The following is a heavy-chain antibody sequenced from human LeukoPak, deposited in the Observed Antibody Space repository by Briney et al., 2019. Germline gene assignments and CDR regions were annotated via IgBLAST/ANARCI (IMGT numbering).Heavy chain of an antibody. V-gene: IGHV3-30*04. J-gene: IGHJ4*02. CDR3: ARDVALWFGELSYYFDY. Sequence: GGSLRLSCAASGCTFSSYAMSWVRQAPGKGLEWVAVISYDGSNKYYADSVKGRFTISRDNSKNTLYLQMNSLRAEDTAVYYCARDVALWFGELSYYFDYWGQGTLVTVSS. CDR1: GCTFSSYA. D-gene: IGHD3-10*01. CDR2: ISYDGSNK.